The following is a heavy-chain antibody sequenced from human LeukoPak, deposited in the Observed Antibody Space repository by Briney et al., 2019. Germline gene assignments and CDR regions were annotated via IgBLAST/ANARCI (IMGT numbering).Heavy chain of an antibody. D-gene: IGHD3-10*01. CDR1: GYSITSSSW. CDR2: IYHSGTT. CDR3: ARKENVYYYFDY. Sequence: SDPLSLACAVSGYSITSSSWWGWIRQPPGKGLEWIGYIYHSGTTYYNPSLQSRVTMSVDTSKNKFSLKLSSVTAVDTAVYYCARKENVYYYFDYWGQGTLVTVSS. V-gene: IGHV4-28*01. J-gene: IGHJ4*02.